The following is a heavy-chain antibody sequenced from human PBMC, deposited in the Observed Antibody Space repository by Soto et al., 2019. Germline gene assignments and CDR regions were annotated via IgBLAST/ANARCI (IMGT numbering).Heavy chain of an antibody. CDR1: GFTFSSYS. CDR3: ARDSQPAGAFDI. Sequence: GGSLRLSCAASGFTFSSYSMNWVRQAPGKGLEWVSYISSSSSTIYYADSVKGRFTISRDNAKNSLYLQMNSLRAEDTAVYYCARDSQPAGAFDIWGQGTMVTVS. V-gene: IGHV3-48*01. J-gene: IGHJ3*02. CDR2: ISSSSSTI.